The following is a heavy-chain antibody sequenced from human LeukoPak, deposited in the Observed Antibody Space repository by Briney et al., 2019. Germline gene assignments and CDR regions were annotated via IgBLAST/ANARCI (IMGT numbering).Heavy chain of an antibody. D-gene: IGHD1-26*01. V-gene: IGHV3-74*01. CDR2: IDTYGSFT. J-gene: IGHJ4*02. CDR1: GFTFSSYW. Sequence: PGGSLRLSCAASGFTFSSYWMHWVRQAPGKGLVWVSRIDTYGSFTNYADSVRGRFTISRDNAKNTLYLQMSSLRAEDTAVYYCIRGTVGAPGNDYWGQGTLVTVSS. CDR3: IRGTVGAPGNDY.